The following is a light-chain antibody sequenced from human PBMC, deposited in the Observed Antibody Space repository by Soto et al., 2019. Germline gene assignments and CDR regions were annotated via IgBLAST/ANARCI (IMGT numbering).Light chain of an antibody. CDR2: LGF. J-gene: IGKJ3*01. V-gene: IGKV2-28*01. CDR3: MQALETPLT. CDR1: QSLLHNNGRNY. Sequence: EIVMTQSPLSLPVTPGEPASISCRSTQSLLHNNGRNYLDWYLQKPGQSPRLLIYLGFDRASGVPVRSSGSGSGTDFTLTISRVEAEDVGVYFCMQALETPLTFGPGTKVDIK.